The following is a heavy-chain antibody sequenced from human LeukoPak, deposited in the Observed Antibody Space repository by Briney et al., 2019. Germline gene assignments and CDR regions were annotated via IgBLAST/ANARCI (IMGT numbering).Heavy chain of an antibody. V-gene: IGHV1-69*04. Sequence: WASVKASCKASGGTFSSYAISWVRQAPGQGLEWMGRIIPILGIANYAQKFQGRVTITADKSTSTAYMELSSLRSEDTAVYYCARVESYDFWSGYYYYYYMDVWGKGTTITVSS. CDR3: ARVESYDFWSGYYYYYYMDV. CDR1: GGTFSSYA. J-gene: IGHJ6*03. D-gene: IGHD3-3*01. CDR2: IIPILGIA.